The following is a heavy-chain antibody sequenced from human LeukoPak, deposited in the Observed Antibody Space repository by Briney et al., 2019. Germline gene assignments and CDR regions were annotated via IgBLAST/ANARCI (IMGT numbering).Heavy chain of an antibody. CDR3: TANFNY. Sequence: HSGGSLRLSCAASGFTFSTYWMHWVRQVPRKGLVWVSRINSDESRTNYADSVKGRSTISRDNAKNTLYLHMNSLGAEDTAVYYCTANFNYWGQGTLVTVSS. CDR2: INSDESRT. J-gene: IGHJ4*02. V-gene: IGHV3-74*01. CDR1: GFTFSTYW.